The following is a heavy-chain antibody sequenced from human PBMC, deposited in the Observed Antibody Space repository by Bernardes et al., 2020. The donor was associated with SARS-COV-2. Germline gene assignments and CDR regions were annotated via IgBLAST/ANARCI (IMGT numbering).Heavy chain of an antibody. J-gene: IGHJ4*02. V-gene: IGHV3-15*01. CDR3: TTAGLH. CDR2: IKSNTDGGTT. CDR1: GFTFSNAW. Sequence: GGSLRLSCAASGFTFSNAWMSWVRQAPGKGLEWVGRIKSNTDGGTTDYAAPVKGRFTISRDDSKNTLYLQMNSLKTEDTAVYYCTTAGLHWGQGTLVTVSS.